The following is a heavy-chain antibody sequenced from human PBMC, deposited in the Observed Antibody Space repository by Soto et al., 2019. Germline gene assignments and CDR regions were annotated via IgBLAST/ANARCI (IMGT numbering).Heavy chain of an antibody. CDR2: ISGSGTST. CDR3: EKEKNYDISAAHYGIDV. V-gene: IGHV3-23*01. CDR1: GFTFGRSA. Sequence: EVQLLESGGGLVQPGGSLRLSCAASGFTFGRSAMSWVRQAPGKGLEWVSGISGSGTSTYYADFLKGRSSISRDNPRNMLYLEISSLTIEDTAIFYCEKEKNYDISAAHYGIDVWGQGITVTVSS. D-gene: IGHD3-9*01. J-gene: IGHJ6*02.